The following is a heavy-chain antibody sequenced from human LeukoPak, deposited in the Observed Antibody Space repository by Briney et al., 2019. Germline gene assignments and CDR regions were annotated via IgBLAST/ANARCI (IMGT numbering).Heavy chain of an antibody. CDR2: INAGNGNT. V-gene: IGHV1-3*01. CDR1: GYTFTSYA. CDR3: ARDSGSGNNDY. J-gene: IGHJ4*02. D-gene: IGHD1-26*01. Sequence: ASVKVSCKASGYTFTSYAMHWVRQAPGQRLEWMGWINAGNGNTKYSQKFQGRVTFISNTSATTAFMELSSLRSEDAAVYYCARDSGSGNNDYWGQGTLVTVSS.